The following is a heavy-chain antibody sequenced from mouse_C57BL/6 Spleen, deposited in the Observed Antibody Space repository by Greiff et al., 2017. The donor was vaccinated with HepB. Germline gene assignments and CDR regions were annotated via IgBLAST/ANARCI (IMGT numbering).Heavy chain of an antibody. CDR3: ARSTYDGYYPFAY. J-gene: IGHJ3*01. CDR2: INPSSGYT. Sequence: QVQLQQSGAELARPGASVKMSCKASGYTFTSYTMHWVKQRPGQGLEWIGYINPSSGYTKYNQKFKDKATLTADKSSSTAYMQLSSLTSEDSAVYYCARSTYDGYYPFAYWGQGTLVTVSA. D-gene: IGHD2-3*01. V-gene: IGHV1-4*01. CDR1: GYTFTSYT.